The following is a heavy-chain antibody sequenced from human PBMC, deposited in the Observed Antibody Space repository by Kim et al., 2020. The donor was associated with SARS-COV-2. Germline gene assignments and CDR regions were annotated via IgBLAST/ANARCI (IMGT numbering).Heavy chain of an antibody. CDR3: ATGRIGDYVWGTFAK. Sequence: SETLSLTCAVYGASFNGYHRSWIRQPPGKGLEWIGEVSHAGEINYSPSLKSRAVIYVDTSKNQFSLRLASVTAADTAMYYCATGRIGDYVWGTFAKWGQGSLVAVSS. J-gene: IGHJ4*02. D-gene: IGHD3-16*01. CDR2: VSHAGEI. V-gene: IGHV4-34*01. CDR1: GASFNGYH.